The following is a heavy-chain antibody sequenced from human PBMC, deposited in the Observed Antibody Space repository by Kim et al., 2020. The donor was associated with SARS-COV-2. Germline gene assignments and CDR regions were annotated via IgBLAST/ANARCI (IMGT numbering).Heavy chain of an antibody. Sequence: PSLKSRVTISVDTSKNQFSLKLSAVTAADTAVYYCARRGPDDYGDYVLDYWGQGTLVTVSS. CDR3: ARRGPDDYGDYVLDY. V-gene: IGHV4-34*01. J-gene: IGHJ4*02. D-gene: IGHD4-17*01.